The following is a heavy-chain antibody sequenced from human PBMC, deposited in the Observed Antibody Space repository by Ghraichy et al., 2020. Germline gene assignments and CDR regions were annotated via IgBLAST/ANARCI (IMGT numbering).Heavy chain of an antibody. CDR3: AKDGAWRVGATWLHFDY. CDR2: IRYDGSNK. V-gene: IGHV3-30*02. J-gene: IGHJ4*02. D-gene: IGHD1-26*01. Sequence: GGSLRLSCAASGFTFSSYGMHWVRQAPGKGLEWVAFIRYDGSNKYYADSVKGRFTISRDNSKNTLYLQMNSLRAEDTAVYYCAKDGAWRVGATWLHFDYWGQGTLVTVSS. CDR1: GFTFSSYG.